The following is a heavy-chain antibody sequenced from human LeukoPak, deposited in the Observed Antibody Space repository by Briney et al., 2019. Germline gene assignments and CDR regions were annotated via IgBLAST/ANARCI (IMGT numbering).Heavy chain of an antibody. CDR1: GFTFSDYN. CDR2: ISRSGSTK. Sequence: GGSLRLSCAASGFTFSDYNMRWIRQAPGKGLEWVSSISRSGSTKYYADSVKGRFTISRDNAKNTLYLQMNSLRAEDTAVYYCAKDVTYYYGSGGDYWGQGTLVTVSS. D-gene: IGHD3-10*01. J-gene: IGHJ4*02. CDR3: AKDVTYYYGSGGDY. V-gene: IGHV3-11*04.